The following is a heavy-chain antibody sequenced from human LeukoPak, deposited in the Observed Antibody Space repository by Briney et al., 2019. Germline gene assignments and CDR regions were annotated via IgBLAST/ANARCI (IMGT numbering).Heavy chain of an antibody. D-gene: IGHD3-10*01. Sequence: GGSLRLSCPASGFTFSIYGMHWVRQAPGKGLEWVAVISYDGSSEYYADSVKGRFTISRDNSKNTLYLQMNSLRDEDTAVYYCARSSSLWFGHMEAFFDYWGQGTLVTISS. CDR1: GFTFSIYG. J-gene: IGHJ4*02. CDR2: ISYDGSSE. V-gene: IGHV3-30*03. CDR3: ARSSSLWFGHMEAFFDY.